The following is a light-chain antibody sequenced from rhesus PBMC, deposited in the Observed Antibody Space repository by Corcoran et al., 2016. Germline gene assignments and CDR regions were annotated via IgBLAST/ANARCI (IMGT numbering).Light chain of an antibody. CDR1: QGISSW. Sequence: DIQMTQSPSSLSASVGDTVTITCRASQGISSWLAWYQQKPGKAPKLLIYKASSLQSGVPSRLSGSGSGTEFTLTISSLQSEDFATYYCQQGYSYPWTFGQGTKVEIK. V-gene: IGKV1S6*01. J-gene: IGKJ1*01. CDR2: KAS. CDR3: QQGYSYPWT.